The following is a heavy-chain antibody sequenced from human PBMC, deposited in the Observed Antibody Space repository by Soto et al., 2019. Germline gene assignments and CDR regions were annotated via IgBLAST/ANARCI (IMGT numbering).Heavy chain of an antibody. V-gene: IGHV3-30*18. CDR1: GFTFISYG. D-gene: IGHD2-2*01. Sequence: GGSLRLSCAASGFTFISYGMHWVRQAPGKGLEWVAVISYDGSNKYYADSVKGRFTISRDNSKNTLYLQMNSLRAEDTAVYYCAKVIGDIVVVPAADFDYWGQGTLVTVAS. CDR3: AKVIGDIVVVPAADFDY. J-gene: IGHJ4*02. CDR2: ISYDGSNK.